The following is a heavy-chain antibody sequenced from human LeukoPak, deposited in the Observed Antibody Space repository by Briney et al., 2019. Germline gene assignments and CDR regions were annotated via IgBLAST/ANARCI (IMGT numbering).Heavy chain of an antibody. CDR2: IQQDGSEK. CDR1: GFTFSSYW. J-gene: IGHJ4*02. CDR3: ARDLYSDYFFDY. D-gene: IGHD4-11*01. V-gene: IGHV3-7*01. Sequence: PGGSLRLPCAASGFTFSSYWMTWVRQAPGKGLEWVANIQQDGSEKYYVDSVKGRFTISRDNAKNSLYPQMNSLRAEDTAVYYCARDLYSDYFFDYWGQGTLVTVSS.